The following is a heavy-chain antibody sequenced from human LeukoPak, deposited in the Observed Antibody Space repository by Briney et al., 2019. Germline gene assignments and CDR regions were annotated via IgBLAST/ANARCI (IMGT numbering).Heavy chain of an antibody. CDR3: ARDWSLYYGMDV. CDR2: ISSSSGTI. Sequence: GGSLRLSCAASGFTFSSYSMNWVRQAPGKGLEWVSYISSSSGTIYYADSVKGRFTISRDNAENSLYLQMNSLRDEDTAVYYCARDWSLYYGMDVWGQGTTVTVSS. CDR1: GFTFSSYS. V-gene: IGHV3-48*02. J-gene: IGHJ6*02.